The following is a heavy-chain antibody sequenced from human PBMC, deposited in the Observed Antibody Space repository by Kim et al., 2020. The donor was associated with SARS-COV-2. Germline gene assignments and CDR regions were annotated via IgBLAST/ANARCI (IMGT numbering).Heavy chain of an antibody. Sequence: GGSLRLSCAASGFTFSSYGMHWVRQAPGKGLEWVAVISYDGSNKYYADSVKGRFTISRDNSKNTLYLQMNSLRAEDTAVYYCARDTYYYDSSGYCFQHWG. CDR2: ISYDGSNK. CDR3: ARDTYYYDSSGYCFQH. D-gene: IGHD3-22*01. V-gene: IGHV3-33*05. J-gene: IGHJ1*01. CDR1: GFTFSSYG.